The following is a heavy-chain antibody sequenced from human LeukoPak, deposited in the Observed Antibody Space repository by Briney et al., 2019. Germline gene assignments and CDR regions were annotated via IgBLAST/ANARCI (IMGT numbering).Heavy chain of an antibody. J-gene: IGHJ5*02. CDR3: ARQTTVTGNWFDP. CDR2: IYHSGST. Sequence: PSETLSLTCTVSGYSISSGYYWGWIRQPPGKGLEWIGSIYHSGSTYYNPSLKSRVTISVDTSKNQFSLKLSSVTAADTAVYYCARQTTVTGNWFDPWGQGTLVTVSS. V-gene: IGHV4-38-2*02. CDR1: GYSISSGYY. D-gene: IGHD4-17*01.